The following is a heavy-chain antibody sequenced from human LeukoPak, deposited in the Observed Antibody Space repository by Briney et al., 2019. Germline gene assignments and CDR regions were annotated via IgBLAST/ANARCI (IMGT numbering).Heavy chain of an antibody. Sequence: ASVKVSCKASGYTFTGSYMHWVRQAPGQGFEWIGWISPASGATKYAQNFQGRATLTTDTSITTAYMELSSLTSDDTASYYCLNEHGGWGQGTPVTVPS. CDR2: ISPASGAT. D-gene: IGHD1-1*01. V-gene: IGHV1-2*02. CDR1: GYTFTGSY. CDR3: LNEHGG. J-gene: IGHJ4*02.